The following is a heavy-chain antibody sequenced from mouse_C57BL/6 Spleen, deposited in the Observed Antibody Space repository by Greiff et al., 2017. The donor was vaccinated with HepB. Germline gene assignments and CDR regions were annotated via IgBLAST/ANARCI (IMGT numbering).Heavy chain of an antibody. V-gene: IGHV2-9*02. Sequence: QVQLKESGPGLVAPSQSLSITCTVSGFSLTSYGVHWVRQPPGKGLEWLGVIWAGGSTNYNSDLMSRLSISKEKSKSKVFLKRNSLQTDDTAMYSCARLEDIWGQGTTLTVSS. CDR3: ARLEDI. D-gene: IGHD1-3*01. J-gene: IGHJ2*01. CDR1: GFSLTSYG. CDR2: IWAGGST.